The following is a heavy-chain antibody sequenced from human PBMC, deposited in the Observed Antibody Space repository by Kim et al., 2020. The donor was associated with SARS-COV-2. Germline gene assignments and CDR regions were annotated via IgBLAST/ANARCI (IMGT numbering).Heavy chain of an antibody. CDR3: ARSLIVATMAPYYYYYMDV. V-gene: IGHV1-69*04. CDR2: IIPILGIA. CDR1: GGTFSSYA. J-gene: IGHJ6*03. Sequence: SVKVSCKASGGTFSSYAISWVRQAPGQGLEWMGRIIPILGIANYAQKFQGRVTITADKSTSTAYMELSSLRSEDTAVYYCARSLIVATMAPYYYYYMDVWGKGTTVTVSS. D-gene: IGHD5-12*01.